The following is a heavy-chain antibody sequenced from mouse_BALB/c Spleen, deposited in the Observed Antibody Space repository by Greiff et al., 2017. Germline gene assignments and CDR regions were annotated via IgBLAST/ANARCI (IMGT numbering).Heavy chain of an antibody. CDR1: GYTFTDYA. CDR2: ISTYYGDA. D-gene: IGHD2-10*01. CDR3: ARSYYGNYIDY. V-gene: IGHV1S137*01. J-gene: IGHJ2*01. Sequence: VKLMESGAELVRPGVSVKISCKGSGYTFTDYAMHWVKQSHAKSLEWIGVISTYYGDASYNQKFKGKATMTVDKSSSTAYMELARLTSEDSAIYYCARSYYGNYIDYWGQGTTLTVSS.